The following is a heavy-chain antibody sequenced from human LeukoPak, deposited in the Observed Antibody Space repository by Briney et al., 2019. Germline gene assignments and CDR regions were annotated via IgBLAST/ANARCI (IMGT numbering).Heavy chain of an antibody. CDR3: AKERASKYYSYFYALDV. Sequence: SETLSLTCTVSGGSISSGDYYWSWIRQPPGKGLEWIGYIFYSGSTYYNPSLRSRLTISVDMSKNQFSLKLSSVTAADTALYYCAKERASKYYSYFYALDVWGQGTTVTVSS. D-gene: IGHD1-26*01. CDR2: IFYSGST. J-gene: IGHJ6*02. CDR1: GGSISSGDYY. V-gene: IGHV4-30-4*01.